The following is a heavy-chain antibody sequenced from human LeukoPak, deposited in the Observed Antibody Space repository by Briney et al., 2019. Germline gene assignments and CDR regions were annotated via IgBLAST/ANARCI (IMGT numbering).Heavy chain of an antibody. Sequence: GECRKISCNGSGYRFTSYWIGWVRQVPGKGLEWMGIIYPGDSDTRYNPSFQGQVTISADKSISTAYLQWSSLKASDTAIYYCARLYHYWGQGTLVTVSS. D-gene: IGHD2/OR15-2a*01. CDR2: IYPGDSDT. V-gene: IGHV5-51*01. CDR3: ARLYHY. J-gene: IGHJ4*02. CDR1: GYRFTSYW.